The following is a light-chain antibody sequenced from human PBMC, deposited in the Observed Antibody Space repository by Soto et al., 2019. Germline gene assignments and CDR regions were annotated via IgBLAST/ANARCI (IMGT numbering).Light chain of an antibody. CDR1: QSGSSSY. CDR2: GAS. J-gene: IGKJ1*01. V-gene: IGKV3-20*01. Sequence: EIVLTQSPGTLSLSPGERATLSCRASQSGSSSYLAWYQQKPGQAPRLLIYGASSRATGIRDRFSGSGSGTYVTLTISRLEPEDFAVYYCQQYGSSPWTFGQGTKVEIK. CDR3: QQYGSSPWT.